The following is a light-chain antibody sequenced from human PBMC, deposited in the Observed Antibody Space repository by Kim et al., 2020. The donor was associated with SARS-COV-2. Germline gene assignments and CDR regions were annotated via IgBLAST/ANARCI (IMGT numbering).Light chain of an antibody. Sequence: EIVMTQSPATLSVSPGERATLSCRASQSVSSNLAWYQQKPGQAPRLLIYRASTRATGIPARFSGSGSGTEFTLTISSLQSEDFAVYYCQQYNNWPPYTFGQGTKRRS. J-gene: IGKJ2*01. CDR1: QSVSSN. V-gene: IGKV3-15*01. CDR2: RAS. CDR3: QQYNNWPPYT.